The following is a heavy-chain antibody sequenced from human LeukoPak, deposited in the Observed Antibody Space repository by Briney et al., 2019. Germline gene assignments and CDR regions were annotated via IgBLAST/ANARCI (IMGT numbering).Heavy chain of an antibody. D-gene: IGHD2-15*01. CDR2: INPNSGGT. Sequence: GASVKVSCKASGYTFTGYYMHGVRQALGQGLEWMGWINPNSGGTNYAQKFQGRVTMTRDTSISTAYMELSRLTSDDTAVYYCARGGIGYCSGGSCSMAFDIWGQGTMVTVSS. CDR1: GYTFTGYY. J-gene: IGHJ3*02. CDR3: ARGGIGYCSGGSCSMAFDI. V-gene: IGHV1-2*02.